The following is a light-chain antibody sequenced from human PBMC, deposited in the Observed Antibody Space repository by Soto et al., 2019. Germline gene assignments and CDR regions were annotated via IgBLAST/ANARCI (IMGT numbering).Light chain of an antibody. CDR2: AAS. Sequence: DIPMTQSPSSLSASVGDRVTITCRASQSISSYLNWYQQKPGKAPKLLIYAASSLQSGVQSRFSGSGSRTDFTLTISSLQPEDFATYYCQQSYSTPWTFGQGTKVEIK. J-gene: IGKJ1*01. CDR3: QQSYSTPWT. V-gene: IGKV1-39*01. CDR1: QSISSY.